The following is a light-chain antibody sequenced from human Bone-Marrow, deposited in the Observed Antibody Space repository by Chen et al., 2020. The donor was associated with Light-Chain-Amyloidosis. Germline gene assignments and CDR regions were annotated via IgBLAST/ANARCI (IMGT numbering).Light chain of an antibody. J-gene: IGLJ2*01. CDR1: TSNIGTYT. CDR2: SDN. CDR3: AAWDDSLNGVV. V-gene: IGLV1-44*01. Sequence: QSVLTQPPSTSGTPGQRVTISCSGSTSNIGTYTVNWYRQVPGTAPRLLIQSDNQRPSGVPDRFSGCKSGTSASLAISWRQSEDEADYYCAAWDDSLNGVVFGGGTKLTVL.